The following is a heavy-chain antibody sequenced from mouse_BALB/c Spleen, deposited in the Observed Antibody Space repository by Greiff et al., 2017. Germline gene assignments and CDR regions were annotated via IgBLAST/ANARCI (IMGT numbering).Heavy chain of an antibody. CDR1: GFSLTSYG. CDR3: ARNWGYDSAWFAY. J-gene: IGHJ3*01. V-gene: IGHV2-2*02. Sequence: VQLKESGPGLVQPSQSLSITCTVSGFSLTSYGVHWVRQSPGKGLEWLGVIWSGGSTDYNAAFISRLSISKDNSKSQVFFKMNSLQANDTAIYYCARNWGYDSAWFAYWGQGTLVTVSA. D-gene: IGHD2-14*01. CDR2: IWSGGST.